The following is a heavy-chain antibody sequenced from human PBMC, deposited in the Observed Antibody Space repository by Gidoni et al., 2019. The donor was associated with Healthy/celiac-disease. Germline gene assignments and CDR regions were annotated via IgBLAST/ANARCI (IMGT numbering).Heavy chain of an antibody. D-gene: IGHD1-26*01. CDR3: ARVVGAQPEAFDI. CDR1: GFTVSSNY. Sequence: EVQLVESGGGLIQPGGSLRLSCAASGFTVSSNYMSWVRQAPGKGLEWVSVIYSGGSTYYADSVKGRFTISRDNSKNTLYLQMNSLRAEDTAVYYCARVVGAQPEAFDIWGQGTMVTVSS. J-gene: IGHJ3*02. CDR2: IYSGGST. V-gene: IGHV3-53*01.